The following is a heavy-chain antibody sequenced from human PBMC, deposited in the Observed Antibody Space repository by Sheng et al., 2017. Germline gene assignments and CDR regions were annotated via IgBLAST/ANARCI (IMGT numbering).Heavy chain of an antibody. CDR1: GFTFSSYG. V-gene: IGHV3-33*01. D-gene: IGHD3-22*01. Sequence: QVQLVESGGGVVQPGRSLRLSCAASGFTFSSYGMHWVRQAPGKGLEWVAVIWYDGSNKYYADSVKGRFTISRDNSKNTLYLQMNSLRAEDTAVYYCARGHYYDSSGYYLGYFDYWGQGTLVTV. J-gene: IGHJ4*02. CDR2: IWYDGSNK. CDR3: ARGHYYDSSGYYLGYFDY.